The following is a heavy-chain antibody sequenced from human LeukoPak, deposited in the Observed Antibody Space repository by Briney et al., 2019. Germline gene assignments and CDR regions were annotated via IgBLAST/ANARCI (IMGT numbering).Heavy chain of an antibody. Sequence: PSETLSLTCTVSGGSISSGDYYWSWIRQPPGKGLEWIGYIYYSGSTYYNPSLKSRVTISVDTSKNQFSLKLSSVTAADTAVYYCASTYYDILTGYPKYNWFDPWGQGTLVTVSS. D-gene: IGHD3-9*01. CDR3: ASTYYDILTGYPKYNWFDP. CDR1: GGSISSGDYY. J-gene: IGHJ5*02. CDR2: IYYSGST. V-gene: IGHV4-30-4*01.